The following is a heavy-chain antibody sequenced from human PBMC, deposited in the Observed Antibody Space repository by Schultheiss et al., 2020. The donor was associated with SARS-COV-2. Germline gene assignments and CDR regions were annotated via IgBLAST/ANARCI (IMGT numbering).Heavy chain of an antibody. V-gene: IGHV3-23*01. D-gene: IGHD2-21*02. CDR2: LSGSDDDT. Sequence: GGSLRLSCAASGFTFTNYAMSWVRQAPGKGLEWVSSLSGSDDDTYYADSVTGRFAISSDSSKNTLYLQINNLRAEDTAVYYCARPSVVTARSWYFDLWGRGTLVTVSS. J-gene: IGHJ2*01. CDR1: GFTFTNYA. CDR3: ARPSVVTARSWYFDL.